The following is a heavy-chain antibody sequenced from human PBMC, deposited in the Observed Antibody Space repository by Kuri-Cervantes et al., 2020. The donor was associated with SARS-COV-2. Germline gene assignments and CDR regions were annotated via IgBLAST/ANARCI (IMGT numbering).Heavy chain of an antibody. V-gene: IGHV3-73*01. CDR1: GFTFSSYW. CDR3: TTLIDY. J-gene: IGHJ4*02. CDR2: VRGKANNYAT. Sequence: LSLTCAASGFTFSSYWMHWVRQASGKGLEWVGRVRGKANNYATAYAASVKGRFTISRDDLKNMAYLQMNSLKTEDTAVYYCTTLIDYWGQGALVTVSS.